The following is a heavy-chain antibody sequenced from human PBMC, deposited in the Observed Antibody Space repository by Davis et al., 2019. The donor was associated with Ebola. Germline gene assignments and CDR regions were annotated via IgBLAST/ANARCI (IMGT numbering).Heavy chain of an antibody. CDR3: AKFSRAGDSV. Sequence: GGSLRLSCADSVITFSSYAMTWVRQAPGKGLEWVSVISGSGGSTYYADSVKGRFTISRDNAKNSLYLQVNSLRDEDTAVYYCAKFSRAGDSVWGQGTLVTVSS. D-gene: IGHD6-13*01. V-gene: IGHV3-23*01. CDR1: VITFSSYA. J-gene: IGHJ4*02. CDR2: ISGSGGST.